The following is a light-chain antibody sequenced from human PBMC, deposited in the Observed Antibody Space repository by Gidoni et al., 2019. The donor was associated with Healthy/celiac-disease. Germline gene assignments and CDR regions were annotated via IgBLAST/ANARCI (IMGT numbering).Light chain of an antibody. J-gene: IGKJ4*01. CDR3: QQYNNWQFT. V-gene: IGKV3-15*01. CDR1: QSVSSH. Sequence: EIVMTPSHVTLSVSTGERATLPCRANQSVSSHLPWYQQTPGQAPRLLIYVASTRSTGIPARFSGSGSGTEFTLTISSLQSEEFVVYYCQQYNNWQFTFGGGTKVEIK. CDR2: VAS.